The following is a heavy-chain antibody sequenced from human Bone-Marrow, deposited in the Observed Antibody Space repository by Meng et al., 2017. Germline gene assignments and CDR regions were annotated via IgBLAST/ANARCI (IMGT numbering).Heavy chain of an antibody. Sequence: GGSLRLSCVASGFTFSNAWMTWVRQAPGKGLEWIGRMKSNVDGGTVDYAAAVKGRFFISRDDSENTFYLQMNSLRAEDTAVYYCARDLGYGDYGDYYYYGMDVWGQGTTVTVSS. CDR1: GFTFSNAW. V-gene: IGHV3-15*01. D-gene: IGHD4-17*01. CDR3: ARDLGYGDYGDYYYYGMDV. J-gene: IGHJ6*02. CDR2: MKSNVDGGTV.